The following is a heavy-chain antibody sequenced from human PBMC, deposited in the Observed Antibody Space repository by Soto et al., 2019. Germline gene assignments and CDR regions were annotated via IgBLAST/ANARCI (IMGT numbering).Heavy chain of an antibody. CDR3: ARESEDLTSNFDY. J-gene: IGHJ4*02. Sequence: PGGSLRLSCAASGFTFTRYSMNWVRQAPGKGLEWVSSISSTTNYIYYGASMKGRFTISRDNAKNSLYLEMNSPRAEDTAVYYCARESEDLTSNFDYWGQGTLVTVSS. CDR2: ISSTTNYI. V-gene: IGHV3-21*06. CDR1: GFTFTRYS.